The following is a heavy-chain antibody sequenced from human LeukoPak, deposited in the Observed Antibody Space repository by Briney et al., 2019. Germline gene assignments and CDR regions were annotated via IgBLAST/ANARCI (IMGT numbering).Heavy chain of an antibody. CDR1: GGSISSTSYH. CDR3: ARYASGSYYWFDP. V-gene: IGHV4-39*01. CDR2: VYYTGSA. J-gene: IGHJ5*02. Sequence: SETLSLTCTVSGGSISSTSYHWAWIRQPPGKGLEWIATVYYTGSAYYNPSLKSRVTISVDTSKSQFSLKLSSVTTAHTALYYSARYASGSYYWFDPWGQGTLVTVSS. D-gene: IGHD3-10*01.